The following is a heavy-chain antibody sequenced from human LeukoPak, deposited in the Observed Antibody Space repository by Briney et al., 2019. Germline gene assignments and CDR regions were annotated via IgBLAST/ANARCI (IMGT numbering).Heavy chain of an antibody. CDR2: ISSSGSML. CDR3: TRRPYSSSWYYFDY. J-gene: IGHJ4*02. Sequence: KPGGSLRLSCTVSGFTFSDYYMSWVRQAPGKGLEWVSYISSSGSMLHYADSVEGRFTISRDNAKNSLYLQVSSLRVEDTAVYYCTRRPYSSSWYYFDYWGQGTLVTVSS. CDR1: GFTFSDYY. D-gene: IGHD6-13*01. V-gene: IGHV3-11*04.